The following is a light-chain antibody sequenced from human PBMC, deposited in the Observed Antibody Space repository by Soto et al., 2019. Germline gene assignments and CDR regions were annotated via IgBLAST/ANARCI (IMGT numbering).Light chain of an antibody. CDR3: QQTYSIPYT. J-gene: IGKJ2*01. Sequence: DIQMTQSPSSLSASVGDRVTITCRASQSISSYLNWYQQKPGKAPKLLISGASSLQSGVPSRFSGSGSGTDFTLTISSLQPEDFATYYCQQTYSIPYTFGRGTKREI. CDR1: QSISSY. V-gene: IGKV1-39*01. CDR2: GAS.